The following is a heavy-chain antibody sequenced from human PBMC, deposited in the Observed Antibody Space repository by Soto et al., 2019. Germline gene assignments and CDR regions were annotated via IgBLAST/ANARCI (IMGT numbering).Heavy chain of an antibody. CDR1: GGSISSTSYY. CDR3: ARRNWGLELPYYYYYGMDV. V-gene: IGHV4-39*01. J-gene: IGHJ6*02. Sequence: SETLSVTCTVAGGSISSTSYYWGRIRQPPGKGLEWIGSFYYSGSTYYNPSLKSRVIISVDTSKNQFSLKLSSVTAADTAVYYCARRNWGLELPYYYYYGMDVWGQGTTVTVSS. D-gene: IGHD1-7*01. CDR2: FYYSGST.